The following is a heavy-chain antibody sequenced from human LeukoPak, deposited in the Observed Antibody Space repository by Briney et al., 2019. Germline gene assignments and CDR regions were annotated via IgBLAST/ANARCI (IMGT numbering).Heavy chain of an antibody. CDR2: IRSKANSYAT. V-gene: IGHV3-73*01. Sequence: GGSLRLSCAASGFTFSSYAMSWVRQASGKGLEWVGRIRSKANSYATAYAASVKGRFTISRDDSKNTAYLQMNSLKTEDTAVYYCTRHLQDLDYWGQGTLVTVSS. CDR3: TRHLQDLDY. J-gene: IGHJ4*02. D-gene: IGHD4-11*01. CDR1: GFTFSSYA.